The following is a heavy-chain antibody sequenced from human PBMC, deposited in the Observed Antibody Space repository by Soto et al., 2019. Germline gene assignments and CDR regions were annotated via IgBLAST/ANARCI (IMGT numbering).Heavy chain of an antibody. CDR2: LSGSGSST. CDR1: GFIFSDYA. V-gene: IGHV3-23*01. Sequence: EVQLLESEGGLVQLGRSLRLSCAASGFIFSDYAMSWVRQAPGKGLEWVSALSGSGSSTYYADSVKGRFTISRDNLKNTVSLQMNNLTAEDTAVYYCAKGGVTRSYYYAMDVWGQGTTVTVSS. J-gene: IGHJ6*02. CDR3: AKGGVTRSYYYAMDV.